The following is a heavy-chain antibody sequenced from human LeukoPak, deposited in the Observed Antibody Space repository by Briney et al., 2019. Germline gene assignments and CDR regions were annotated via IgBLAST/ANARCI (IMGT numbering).Heavy chain of an antibody. CDR1: GFTSSSYS. D-gene: IGHD5-12*01. CDR2: ISSSSSYI. CDR3: ARDRSMVATSDFDY. V-gene: IGHV3-21*01. J-gene: IGHJ4*02. Sequence: PGGSLRLSCAASGFTSSSYSMNWVRQAPGKGLEWVSSISSSSSYIYYADSVKGRFTISRDNAKNSLYLQMNSLRAEDTAVYYCARDRSMVATSDFDYWGQGTLVTVSS.